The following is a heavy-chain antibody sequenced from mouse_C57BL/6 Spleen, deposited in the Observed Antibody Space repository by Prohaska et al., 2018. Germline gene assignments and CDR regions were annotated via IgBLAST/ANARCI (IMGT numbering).Heavy chain of an antibody. CDR3: AREGLGSGYVGNYFDY. Sequence: HGKSLEWIGDINPNNGGTSYNQKFKGKATLTVDKSSSTAYMELRSLTSEDSAVYYCAREGLGSGYVGNYFDYWGQGTTLTVSS. D-gene: IGHD3-2*02. J-gene: IGHJ2*01. CDR2: INPNNGGT. V-gene: IGHV1-26*01.